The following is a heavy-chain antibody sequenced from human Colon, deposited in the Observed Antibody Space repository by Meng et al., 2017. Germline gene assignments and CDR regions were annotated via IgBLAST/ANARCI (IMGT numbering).Heavy chain of an antibody. V-gene: IGHV1-69*05. CDR3: ARSADGNKYYNSSMAD. CDR2: IVPVFGTT. CDR1: VDTFSSHV. Sequence: AVKVSCKASVDTFSSHVLNGVRQIPGQGLEWMGGIVPVFGTTDYAPKFQGRVTITTAESTNTAYMELSSRTSEDTAIYYCARSADGNKYYNSSMADWGQGTTVTVSS. J-gene: IGHJ6*02. D-gene: IGHD2-2*01.